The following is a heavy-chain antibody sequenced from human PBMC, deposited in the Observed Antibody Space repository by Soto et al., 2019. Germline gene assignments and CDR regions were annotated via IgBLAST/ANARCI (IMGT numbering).Heavy chain of an antibody. CDR3: ARVPAVAGYNWFDP. J-gene: IGHJ5*02. Sequence: ASVKVSCKASGYTFTGYYMHWVRQAPGQGLEWMGWINPNSGGTNYAQKFQGWVTMTRDTSISTAYMELSGLRSDDTAVYYCARVPAVAGYNWFDPWGQGTLVTVSS. D-gene: IGHD6-19*01. V-gene: IGHV1-2*04. CDR2: INPNSGGT. CDR1: GYTFTGYY.